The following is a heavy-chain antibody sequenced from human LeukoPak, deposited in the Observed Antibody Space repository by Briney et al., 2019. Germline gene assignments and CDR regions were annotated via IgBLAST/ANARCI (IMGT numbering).Heavy chain of an antibody. Sequence: PSETLSPTCTVSGGSISSYYWSWIRQPPGKGLEWIGYIYYSGSTNYNPSLKSRVTISVDTSKNQFSLKLSSVTAADTAVYYCARSANFGFDYWGQGTLVTVSS. CDR1: GGSISSYY. CDR2: IYYSGST. V-gene: IGHV4-59*01. CDR3: ARSANFGFDY. D-gene: IGHD4/OR15-4a*01. J-gene: IGHJ4*02.